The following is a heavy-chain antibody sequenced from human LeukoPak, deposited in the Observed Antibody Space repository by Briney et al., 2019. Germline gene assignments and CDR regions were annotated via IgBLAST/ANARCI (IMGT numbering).Heavy chain of an antibody. D-gene: IGHD6-19*01. CDR2: ISYDGSNK. CDR1: GFTFSNFG. J-gene: IGHJ4*02. Sequence: GGSLRLSCAASGFTFSNFGMHWVRQAPGKGLEWVAVISYDGSNKYYADSVKGRFTISRDNSKNTLYLQMNSLRAEDTAVYYCAKVAVAGPRLDYWGQGTLVTVSS. CDR3: AKVAVAGPRLDY. V-gene: IGHV3-30*18.